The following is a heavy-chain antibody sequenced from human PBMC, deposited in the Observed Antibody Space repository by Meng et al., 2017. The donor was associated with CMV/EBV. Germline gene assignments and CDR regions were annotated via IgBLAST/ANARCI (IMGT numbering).Heavy chain of an antibody. J-gene: IGHJ6*02. CDR1: GFTFDDYG. CDR3: ARDRGYYDSSGYYPVLDYYYGMDV. Sequence: GGSLRLSCAASGFTFDDYGMSWVRQAPGKGLEWVSCINWNGGSTGYADSVKGRFTISRDNAKNSLYLQMNSLRAEDTALYHCARDRGYYDSSGYYPVLDYYYGMDVWGQGTTVTVSS. CDR2: INWNGGST. V-gene: IGHV3-20*01. D-gene: IGHD3-22*01.